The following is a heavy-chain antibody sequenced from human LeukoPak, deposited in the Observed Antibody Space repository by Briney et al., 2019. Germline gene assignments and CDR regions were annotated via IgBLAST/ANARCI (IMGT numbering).Heavy chain of an antibody. CDR3: ARYSGSCYNS. V-gene: IGHV3-64*01. CDR2: ISTNGDGT. Sequence: GGSLRLSCAASGFTFSTYAMHWVRQGPGKRLEYVAAISTNGDGTYYANSVRGRFTIYRDNSKNTLYLQMGSLRAEDMAVYYCARYSGSCYNSWGQGTLVTVSS. J-gene: IGHJ4*02. D-gene: IGHD2-15*01. CDR1: GFTFSTYA.